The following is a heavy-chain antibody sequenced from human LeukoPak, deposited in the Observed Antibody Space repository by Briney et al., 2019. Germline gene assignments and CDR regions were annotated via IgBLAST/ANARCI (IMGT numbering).Heavy chain of an antibody. CDR1: GLTFRSYA. J-gene: IGHJ5*02. D-gene: IGHD6-19*01. V-gene: IGHV3-30*04. CDR2: ISYDGENK. Sequence: PGTSLRLSCAASGLTFRSYALHWVRQAPGKGLEWVAIISYDGENKFYADSVKGRFTISRDNSKNTLYLQMNSLRADDTALYYCARGYSSGWSNWFDPWGQGTLVTVSS. CDR3: ARGYSSGWSNWFDP.